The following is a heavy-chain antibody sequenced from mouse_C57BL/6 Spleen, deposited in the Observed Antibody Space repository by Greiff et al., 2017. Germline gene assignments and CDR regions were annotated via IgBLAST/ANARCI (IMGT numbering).Heavy chain of an antibody. Sequence: EVQLQQSGPELVKPGASVKISCKASGYTFTDYYMNWVKQSHGKSLEWIGDINPNNGGTSYNQKFKGKATLTVDKSSSTAYMELRSLTSEDSAVYYCARAGVATRGSYFDYWGQGTTLTVSS. D-gene: IGHD1-1*01. J-gene: IGHJ2*01. V-gene: IGHV1-26*01. CDR2: INPNNGGT. CDR3: ARAGVATRGSYFDY. CDR1: GYTFTDYY.